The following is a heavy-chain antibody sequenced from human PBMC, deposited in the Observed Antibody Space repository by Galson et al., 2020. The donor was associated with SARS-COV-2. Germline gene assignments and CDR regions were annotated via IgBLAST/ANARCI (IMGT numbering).Heavy chain of an antibody. Sequence: GESLKISCAASGFLFKNYAMTWVRQAPGKGLEWVSVVTGSGDTTYYADSVKGRFTISRDNAKNALFLQMRSLRVEDTAIYYFAKEGIQLWPASEALDMWGQGTMVVVSS. CDR2: VTGSGDTT. CDR3: AKEGIQLWPASEALDM. D-gene: IGHD5-18*01. V-gene: IGHV3-23*01. J-gene: IGHJ3*02. CDR1: GFLFKNYA.